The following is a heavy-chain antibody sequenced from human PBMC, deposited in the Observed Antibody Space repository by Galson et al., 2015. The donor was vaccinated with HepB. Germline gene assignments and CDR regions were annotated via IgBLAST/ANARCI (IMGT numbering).Heavy chain of an antibody. CDR1: GYRFTTYW. D-gene: IGHD2-21*02. J-gene: IGHJ4*02. V-gene: IGHV5-51*01. CDR2: IYPGDSDT. Sequence: QSGAEVKKPGESLKISCKGSGYRFTTYWIGWVRQMPGKGLEWMGIIYPGDSDTSYSPSFQGQVTISADKSISTAYLQWSSLKASDTAMYYCARQGRRGDHDSVGVDYWGQGTLVTVSS. CDR3: ARQGRRGDHDSVGVDY.